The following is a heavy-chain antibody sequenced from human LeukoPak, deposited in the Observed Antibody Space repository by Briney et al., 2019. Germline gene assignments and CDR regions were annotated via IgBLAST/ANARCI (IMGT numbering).Heavy chain of an antibody. V-gene: IGHV1-18*01. CDR3: ARAGYYGSGSYTCDY. D-gene: IGHD3-10*01. CDR2: ISAYNGNT. CDR1: GYTFTSYG. J-gene: IGHJ4*02. Sequence: GASVKVSCKASGYTFTSYGISWVRQAPGQGLEWMGWISAYNGNTNYAQKLQGRVTMTTDTSTSTAYMELRNLRSDDTAVYYCARAGYYGSGSYTCDYWGQGTLVTVSS.